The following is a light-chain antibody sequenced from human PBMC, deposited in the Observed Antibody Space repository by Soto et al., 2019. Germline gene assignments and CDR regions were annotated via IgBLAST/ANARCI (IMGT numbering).Light chain of an antibody. V-gene: IGKV3-20*01. J-gene: IGKJ1*01. CDR1: QSVGRNY. Sequence: EIVLTQFPGTLSLSPGERATLSCRASQSVGRNYVAWYQQKTGQAPRVIIYAASNRASGIPDRFSGSGSGSDFTPTISRLEPEEFAVYYCKPYGTSPWAFGQGTKVEIK. CDR2: AAS. CDR3: KPYGTSPWA.